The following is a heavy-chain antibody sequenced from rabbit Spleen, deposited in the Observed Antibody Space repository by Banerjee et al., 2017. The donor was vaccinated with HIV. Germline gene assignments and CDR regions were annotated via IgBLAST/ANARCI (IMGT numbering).Heavy chain of an antibody. CDR2: IAAGSGGST. D-gene: IGHD7-1*01. J-gene: IGHJ4*01. CDR1: GFSFSSGYY. Sequence: QSLEESGGDLVKPGASLTLTCTASGFSFSSGYYMCWVRQVPGKGLEWIACIAAGSGGSTYYASWAKGRFTISKTSSTTVTLQMTSLTAADTATYFCARFYAGYGDFGHAAMWGQGTLVTVS. V-gene: IGHV1S40*01. CDR3: ARFYAGYGDFGHAAM.